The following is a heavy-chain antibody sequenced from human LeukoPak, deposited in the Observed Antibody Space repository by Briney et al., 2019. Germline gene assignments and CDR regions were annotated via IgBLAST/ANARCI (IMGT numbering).Heavy chain of an antibody. CDR2: IYTSGST. Sequence: SETLSLTCSVSGGSISSYYWSWIRQPRGKGLEWIGYIYTSGSTNYNPSLKSRVTISVDTSKNQFSLKLSSVTAADTAVYYCARSDRYNWNAVEADVFDIWGQGTMVTVSS. J-gene: IGHJ3*02. CDR3: ARSDRYNWNAVEADVFDI. CDR1: GGSISSYY. V-gene: IGHV4-4*09. D-gene: IGHD1-1*01.